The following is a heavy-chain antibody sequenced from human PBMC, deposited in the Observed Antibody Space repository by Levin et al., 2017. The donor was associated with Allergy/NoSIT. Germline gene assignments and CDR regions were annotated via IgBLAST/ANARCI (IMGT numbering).Heavy chain of an antibody. V-gene: IGHV3-48*01. D-gene: IGHD6-13*01. J-gene: IGHJ1*01. CDR3: ARVVAATETASALFQH. CDR2: ISSSSTTI. Sequence: GGSLRLSCAASGFSFSIYGMNWVRQAPGTGPEWVSYISSSSTTISYADSVKGRFTISRDNAKNSLYLQMNSLRAEDTAVYYCARVVAATETASALFQHWGQGTLVTVSS. CDR1: GFSFSIYG.